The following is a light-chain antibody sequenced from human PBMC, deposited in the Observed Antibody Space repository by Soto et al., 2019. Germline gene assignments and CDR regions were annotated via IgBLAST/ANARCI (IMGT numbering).Light chain of an antibody. CDR1: QSVSSTY. V-gene: IGKV3-20*01. CDR2: GAS. J-gene: IGKJ4*01. Sequence: EIVLTQSPGTLSLSRGERATLSCRASQSVSSTYLAWYQQKPGQAPRLLIYGASSRATGIPDRFSGSGSGTESTLTISSLQSEDFAVYYCQQYNSCPLNFGGGTKVDI. CDR3: QQYNSCPLN.